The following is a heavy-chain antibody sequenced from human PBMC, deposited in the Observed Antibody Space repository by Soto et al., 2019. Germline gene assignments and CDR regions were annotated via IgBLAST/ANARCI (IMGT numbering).Heavy chain of an antibody. V-gene: IGHV4-59*01. Sequence: PSETLSLTCTVSGDSIGTYYWSWLRQPPGKGLEWIGYIFYSGTTKYNPSLNNRVSLSVDTSKNLFSLRLSSISAADTAVYYCARTPLDWGQGTLVTVSS. CDR3: ARTPLD. CDR1: GDSIGTYY. J-gene: IGHJ4*02. CDR2: IFYSGTT.